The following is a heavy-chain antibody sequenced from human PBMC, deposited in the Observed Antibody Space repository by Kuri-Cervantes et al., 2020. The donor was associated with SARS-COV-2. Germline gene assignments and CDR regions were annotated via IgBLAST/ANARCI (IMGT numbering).Heavy chain of an antibody. J-gene: IGHJ6*04. V-gene: IGHV4-34*01. CDR3: ARPGGFLDV. CDR1: GGSFSGYY. Sequence: SETLSLTCAVYGGSFSGYYWSWIRQPPGKGLEWIGEINHSGSTNYNPSLKSRVTISVDTSKNQFSLKLSSVTAADTAVYFCARPGGFLDVWGKGTTGTVSS. CDR2: INHSGST. D-gene: IGHD4-23*01.